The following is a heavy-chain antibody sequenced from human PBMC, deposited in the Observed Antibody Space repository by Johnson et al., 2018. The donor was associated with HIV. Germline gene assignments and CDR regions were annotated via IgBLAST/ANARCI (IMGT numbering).Heavy chain of an antibody. J-gene: IGHJ3*02. Sequence: QVQLVESGGGVVQPGGSLRLSCAASGFTFSSYAMHWVRQAPGKGLEWVAVISYDGSNKYFADSVKGRFTISRDNSKNTLYLQMNSLRPEDTAVDYCAKERRAPRAFDIWGQGTMVTVSS. CDR1: GFTFSSYA. CDR3: AKERRAPRAFDI. V-gene: IGHV3-30-3*02. CDR2: ISYDGSNK.